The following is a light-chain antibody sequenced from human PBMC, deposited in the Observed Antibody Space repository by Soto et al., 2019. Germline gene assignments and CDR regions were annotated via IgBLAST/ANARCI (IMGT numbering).Light chain of an antibody. Sequence: QSALTQPASVSGSPGQSITISCTGTSSYFGTYNLVSWYQHHPGKAPKLLIYEATKRPPGVSDRFSGSKSGYTASLTISGLQAEDGADYYCCSYAGSSTFVFETGTKVTV. CDR1: SSYFGTYNL. CDR3: CSYAGSSTFV. CDR2: EAT. V-gene: IGLV2-23*01. J-gene: IGLJ1*01.